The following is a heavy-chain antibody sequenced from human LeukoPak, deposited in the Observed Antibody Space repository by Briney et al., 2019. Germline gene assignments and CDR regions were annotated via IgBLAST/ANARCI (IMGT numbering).Heavy chain of an antibody. CDR2: IYYSGNT. CDR1: GDSISSAGYS. CDR3: ARRVSLVRGVISGHFDY. Sequence: PSETLSLTCTVFGDSISSAGYSWSWIRQHPGKGLEWTGYIYYSGNTHYNPSLRSRVTISVDTSKNKFSLKLSSVSAADTAVYYCARRVSLVRGVISGHFDYWGQGTLVTVSS. J-gene: IGHJ4*02. D-gene: IGHD3-10*01. V-gene: IGHV4-31*03.